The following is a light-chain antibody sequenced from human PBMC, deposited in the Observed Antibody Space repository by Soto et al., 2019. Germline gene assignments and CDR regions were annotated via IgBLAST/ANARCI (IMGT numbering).Light chain of an antibody. Sequence: EMVMTQSPATFSVSLGERVTFSCRASQSVSTNLAWYQHKVGQAPRLLIYAASTRATGIPSRFSVSGSGTEFALSISSLQSEDFAVYYCQQYDKWPYTFGQGTKLEIK. CDR3: QQYDKWPYT. CDR1: QSVSTN. V-gene: IGKV3-15*01. J-gene: IGKJ2*01. CDR2: AAS.